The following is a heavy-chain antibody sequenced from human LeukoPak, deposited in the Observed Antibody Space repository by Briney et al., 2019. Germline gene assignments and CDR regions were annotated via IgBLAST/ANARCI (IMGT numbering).Heavy chain of an antibody. D-gene: IGHD3-16*01. V-gene: IGHV1-18*04. CDR3: ARWATYVWGSSPVGWFDP. CDR1: GYTFTGYY. J-gene: IGHJ5*02. CDR2: ISAYNGNT. Sequence: ASVKVSCKASGYTFTGYYMHWVRQAPGQGLEWMGWISAYNGNTNYARKLQGRVTMTTDTSTSTAYMELRSLRSDDTAVYYCARWATYVWGSSPVGWFDPWGQGTLVTVSS.